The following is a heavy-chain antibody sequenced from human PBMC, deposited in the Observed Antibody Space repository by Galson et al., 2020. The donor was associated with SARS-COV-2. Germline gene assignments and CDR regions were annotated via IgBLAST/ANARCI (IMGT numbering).Heavy chain of an antibody. V-gene: IGHV5-51*01. J-gene: IGHJ5*02. CDR1: GYRFPDYS. CDR2: IYPVDSNT. Sequence: GASLKLPCSGSGYRFPDYSIDCVRQLPGKGLECMGLIYPVDSNTRYSPSLQGQVTISADKSSSTAYLQWNSLKAADTAMYFCARHVGNGLVGWVEPWGHGSLVNV. D-gene: IGHD2-15*01. CDR3: ARHVGNGLVGWVEP.